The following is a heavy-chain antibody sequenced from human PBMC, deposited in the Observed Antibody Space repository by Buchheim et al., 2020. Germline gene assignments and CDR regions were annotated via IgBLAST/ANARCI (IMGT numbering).Heavy chain of an antibody. D-gene: IGHD4-17*01. CDR1: GFTVSSNY. CDR2: IYSGGST. V-gene: IGHV3-66*01. CDR3: AREPTTVTTYHYYYGMDV. Sequence: EVQLVESGGGLVQPGGSLRLSCAASGFTVSSNYMSWVRQAPGKGLEWVSVIYSGGSTYYADSVKGRFTISRDNSKNTLYLQMNSLRAEDTAVYYCAREPTTVTTYHYYYGMDVWGQGTT. J-gene: IGHJ6*02.